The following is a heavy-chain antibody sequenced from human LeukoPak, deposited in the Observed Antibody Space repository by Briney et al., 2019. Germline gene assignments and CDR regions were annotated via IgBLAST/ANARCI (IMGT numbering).Heavy chain of an antibody. CDR3: ARLVQPRYFDWFPDY. Sequence: PSETLSLTCIVSGGSISSGSISSSNYYWAWVRQPPGKGLEWIGSIEYSGKTYYNPSLKGRVTISVDTSKKHFSLKLSSVTAADTAVYYCARLVQPRYFDWFPDYWGQGTLVTVSS. V-gene: IGHV4-39*02. J-gene: IGHJ4*02. D-gene: IGHD3-9*01. CDR1: GGSISSGSISSSNYY. CDR2: IEYSGKT.